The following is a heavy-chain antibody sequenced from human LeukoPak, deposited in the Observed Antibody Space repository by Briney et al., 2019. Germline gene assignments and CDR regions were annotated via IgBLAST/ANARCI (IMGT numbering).Heavy chain of an antibody. Sequence: SGGSWSHFCAACGFTFCTHGIDWVSQAPGKGLEWVAVIWYVGSNKYYADSVKGRFTISRDNSKNTLYLQMNSLRAEDTAVYYCERDSATGDPNAFDIWGQGAMVTVSS. CDR2: IWYVGSNK. D-gene: IGHD7-27*01. CDR3: ERDSATGDPNAFDI. V-gene: IGHV3-33*01. CDR1: GFTFCTHG. J-gene: IGHJ3*02.